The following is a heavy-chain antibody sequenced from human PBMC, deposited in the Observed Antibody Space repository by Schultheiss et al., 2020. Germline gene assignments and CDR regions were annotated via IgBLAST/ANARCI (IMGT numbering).Heavy chain of an antibody. CDR2: ISSSGSTI. D-gene: IGHD1-26*01. CDR3: ARDGNSGLLRYYYYYGMDV. J-gene: IGHJ6*02. CDR1: GFTFSSYE. V-gene: IGHV3-48*03. Sequence: GESLKISCAASGFTFSSYEMNWVRQAPGKGLEWVSYISSSGSTIYYADSVNGRFTISRDNAKNSLYLQMNSLRAEDTAVYYCARDGNSGLLRYYYYYGMDVWGQGTTVTVS.